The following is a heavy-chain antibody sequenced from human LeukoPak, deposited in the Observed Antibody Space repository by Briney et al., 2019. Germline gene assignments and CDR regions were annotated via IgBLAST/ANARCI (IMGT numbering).Heavy chain of an antibody. CDR1: GGSIRGYY. D-gene: IGHD3-10*01. CDR3: ARHEFDSGSLPYFDY. V-gene: IGHV4-59*08. J-gene: IGHJ4*02. Sequence: PSETLSVTCTVSGGSIRGYYWSWIRQPPGKGLEWIGYIYYSGRTNYNPSLKSRVTISVDTSKNQFSLKLSAVTAADTAVYYCARHEFDSGSLPYFDYWGQGILVTVSS. CDR2: IYYSGRT.